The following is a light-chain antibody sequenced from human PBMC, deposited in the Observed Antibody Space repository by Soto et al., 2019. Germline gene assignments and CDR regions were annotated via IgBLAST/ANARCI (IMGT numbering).Light chain of an antibody. Sequence: DIQMTQSPSTLSASVGDRVTITCRASQSISVWLAWYQQKAGKAPNLLIYKASRLESGVPSRFSGSGSETEFTLTICGLQPGDSATYYCQQYNSYSPTFGQGTKVEVK. V-gene: IGKV1-5*03. J-gene: IGKJ1*01. CDR3: QQYNSYSPT. CDR2: KAS. CDR1: QSISVW.